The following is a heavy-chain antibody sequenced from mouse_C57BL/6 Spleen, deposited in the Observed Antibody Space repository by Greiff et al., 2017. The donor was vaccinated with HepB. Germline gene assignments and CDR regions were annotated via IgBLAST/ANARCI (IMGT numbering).Heavy chain of an antibody. V-gene: IGHV5-17*01. CDR1: GFPFSDYG. CDR3: ASPVADYYAMDY. D-gene: IGHD1-1*01. Sequence: VMLVESGGGLVKPGGSLNLSCAASGFPFSDYGMHWVRPAPEQGLEWVAYICSGSSTIYYADTVKVRFTISRDNAKNTLFLQMTSRRSEDTAMYYWASPVADYYAMDYWGQGTSVTVSS. CDR2: ICSGSSTI. J-gene: IGHJ4*01.